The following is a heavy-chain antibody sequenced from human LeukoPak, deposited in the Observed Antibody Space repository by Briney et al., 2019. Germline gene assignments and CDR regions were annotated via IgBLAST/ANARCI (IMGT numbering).Heavy chain of an antibody. J-gene: IGHJ4*02. CDR2: INHSGST. Sequence: SETLSLTCAVYGGSFSGYYWSWIRQPPGKGLEWIGEINHSGSTNYNPSLKSRVTISVDTSKYHFSLKLNSVTAADTAVYYCARDSSGSFDYWGQGTLVTVSS. CDR1: GGSFSGYY. V-gene: IGHV4-34*01. CDR3: ARDSSGSFDY. D-gene: IGHD6-6*01.